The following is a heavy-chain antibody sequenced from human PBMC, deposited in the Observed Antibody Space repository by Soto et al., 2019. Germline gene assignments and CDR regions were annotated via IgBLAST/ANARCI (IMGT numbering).Heavy chain of an antibody. V-gene: IGHV1-18*01. CDR1: CYTFTRYG. J-gene: IGHJ4*02. CDR3: ARSCDGDYVDY. CDR2: ISAYNGNT. Sequence: ASVKVSCKASCYTFTRYGISWVRQAPGQGLEWMGWISAYNGNTNYAQKLQGRVTMTTDTSTSTAYMELRSLRSDDTAMYYCARSCDGDYVDYWGQGTLVTVSS. D-gene: IGHD4-17*01.